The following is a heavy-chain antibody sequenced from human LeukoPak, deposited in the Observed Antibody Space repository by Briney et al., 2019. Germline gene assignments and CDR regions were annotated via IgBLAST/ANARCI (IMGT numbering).Heavy chain of an antibody. CDR3: ARDFLGSRFAVADY. CDR2: ISSSGSTI. Sequence: PGGSLRLSCAASGFTFDDYGMNWVRQAPGKGLEWVSYISSSGSTIYYADSVKGRFTISRDNAKNSLYLQMNSLRAEDTAVYYCARDFLGSRFAVADYWGQGTLVTVSS. D-gene: IGHD6-19*01. J-gene: IGHJ4*02. V-gene: IGHV3-48*04. CDR1: GFTFDDYG.